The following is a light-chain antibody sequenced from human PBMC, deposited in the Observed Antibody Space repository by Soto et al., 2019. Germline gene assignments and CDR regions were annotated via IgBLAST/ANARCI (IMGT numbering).Light chain of an antibody. Sequence: ENVLTQSPGTLSLSPGERATLSCRASQSVSSSYFAWYQQKPGQAPRLLIYGASSRAAGIPDRFSGSGSGTDFTLTISRLEPEDFAVYYCQQYGSPPLTFGPGTKVEI. CDR1: QSVSSSY. CDR3: QQYGSPPLT. J-gene: IGKJ3*01. V-gene: IGKV3-20*01. CDR2: GAS.